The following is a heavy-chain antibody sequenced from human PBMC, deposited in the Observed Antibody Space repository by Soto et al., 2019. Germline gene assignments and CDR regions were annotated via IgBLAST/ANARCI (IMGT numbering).Heavy chain of an antibody. CDR1: GGSISSYY. V-gene: IGHV4-59*01. CDR2: IYYSGST. J-gene: IGHJ5*02. D-gene: IGHD1-26*01. CDR3: ARIVITTKYNWFDP. Sequence: PSETLSLTCTVSGGSISSYYWSWIRQPPGKGLEWIGYIYYSGSTNYNPSLKSRVTISVDTSKNQFSLKLSSVTAADTAVYYCARIVITTKYNWFDPWGQGTLVTVSS.